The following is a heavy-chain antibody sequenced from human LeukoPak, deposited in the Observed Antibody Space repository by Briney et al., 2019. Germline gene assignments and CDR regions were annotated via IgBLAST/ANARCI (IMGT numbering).Heavy chain of an antibody. Sequence: SETLSLTCAVYGEPFNGYYWNWIRQSPGKGLEWIGEIIHSGSTNYNPSLKSRVTISVDTSKNQFSLKLNSVTAADTAVYYCASRYFCSSTSCYTFDYWGQGTLVTVSS. V-gene: IGHV4-34*12. CDR3: ASRYFCSSTSCYTFDY. J-gene: IGHJ4*02. D-gene: IGHD2-2*02. CDR1: GEPFNGYY. CDR2: IIHSGST.